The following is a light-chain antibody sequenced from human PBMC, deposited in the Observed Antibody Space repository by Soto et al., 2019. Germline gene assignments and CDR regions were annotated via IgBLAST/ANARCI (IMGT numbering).Light chain of an antibody. J-gene: IGKJ3*01. CDR1: QDISNY. Sequence: DIQMTQSPSSLSASVGDRVTITCQARQDISNYLNWYQQKPGKAPKLLIYDASNLETGVPSRFSGSGSGTDFTFTISSLQPEDIATYYCQQYDNRLFGPGTKVDIK. CDR2: DAS. V-gene: IGKV1-33*01. CDR3: QQYDNRL.